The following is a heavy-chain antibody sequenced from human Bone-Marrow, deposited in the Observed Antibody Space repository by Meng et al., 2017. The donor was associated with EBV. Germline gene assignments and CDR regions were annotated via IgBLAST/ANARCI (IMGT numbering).Heavy chain of an antibody. J-gene: IGHJ4*02. CDR3: ARGSFGATPFGY. V-gene: IGHV4-34*01. Sequence: QAQLRQSRAGLLKPSEAPSTPCAVYGGSFSGYYWSWIRQPPGKGLEWIGEINHSGSTNYNPSLKSRVTISVDTSKNQFSLKLSSVTAADTAVYYCARGSFGATPFGYWGQGTLVTVSS. CDR1: GGSFSGYY. CDR2: INHSGST. D-gene: IGHD3-16*01.